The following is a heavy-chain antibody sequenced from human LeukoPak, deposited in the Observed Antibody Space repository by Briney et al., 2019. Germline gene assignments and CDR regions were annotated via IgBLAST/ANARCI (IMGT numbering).Heavy chain of an antibody. CDR1: GGSISSYY. V-gene: IGHV4-4*09. Sequence: SETLSLTCTVSGGSISSYYWSWIRQPPGKGLEWIGYIYTSGSTNYNPSLKSRVTISVDTSKNQFSLKLSSVTAADTAVYYCARYPETTVEGHFDYWGQGTLVTVSS. CDR2: IYTSGST. J-gene: IGHJ4*02. D-gene: IGHD4-11*01. CDR3: ARYPETTVEGHFDY.